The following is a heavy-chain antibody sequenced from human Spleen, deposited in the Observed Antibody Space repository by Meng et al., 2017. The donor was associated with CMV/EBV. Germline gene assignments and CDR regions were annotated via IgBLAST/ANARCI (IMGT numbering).Heavy chain of an antibody. CDR3: ARLGYSFGRYFDY. D-gene: IGHD5-18*01. CDR1: GGSTSSSSYY. V-gene: IGHV4-39*01. J-gene: IGHJ4*02. CDR2: IYYNGNT. Sequence: ESLKISCAVSGGSTSSSSYYWAWIRQPPGKGLEWIGRIYYNGNTHYNPSLKSRVTISIDTSKNHFSLSLSSVTAADMAGYYCARLGYSFGRYFDYWGQGILVTVSS.